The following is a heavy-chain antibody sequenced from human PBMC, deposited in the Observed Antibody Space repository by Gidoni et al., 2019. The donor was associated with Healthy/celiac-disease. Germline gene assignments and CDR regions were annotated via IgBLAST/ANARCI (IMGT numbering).Heavy chain of an antibody. CDR3: ARAKGTAMALFDY. D-gene: IGHD5-18*01. CDR1: GGSSSSSSYY. J-gene: IGHJ4*02. Sequence: QLHLQESGPGLVTPSEPPSLTYTVSGGSSSSSSYYWGWCRQPPGKWLEWIGSIYYSGSTYYNPSLKSRVTISVDTSKNQFSLKLSSVTAADTAVYYCARAKGTAMALFDYWGQGTLVTVSS. V-gene: IGHV4-39*07. CDR2: IYYSGST.